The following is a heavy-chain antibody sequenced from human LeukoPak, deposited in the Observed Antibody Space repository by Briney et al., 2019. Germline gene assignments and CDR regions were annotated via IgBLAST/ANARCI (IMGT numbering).Heavy chain of an antibody. CDR2: IIPIFGTA. D-gene: IGHD2-2*03. J-gene: IGHJ3*02. CDR1: GGTFSSYA. CDR3: ARSGYCSSTSCLDAFDI. V-gene: IGHV1-69*06. Sequence: ASVKVSCKASGGTFSSYAISWVRQAPGQGLEWMGGIIPIFGTANYAQKFQGRVTITADKSTSTAYMELSSLRSEDTAVYYCARSGYCSSTSCLDAFDIWGQGTMVTVSS.